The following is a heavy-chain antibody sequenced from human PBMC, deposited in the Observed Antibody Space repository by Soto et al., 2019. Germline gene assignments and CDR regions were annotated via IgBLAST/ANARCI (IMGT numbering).Heavy chain of an antibody. CDR2: IYYSGST. CDR1: GGSISSGGYY. J-gene: IGHJ4*02. V-gene: IGHV4-31*03. D-gene: IGHD3-22*01. CDR3: ARVRGTMIRRGGREPYFDY. Sequence: SETLSLTCTVSGGSISSGGYYWSWIRQHPGKGLEWIGYIYYSGSTYYNPSLKSRVTISVDTSKNQFSLKLSSVTAADTAVYYCARVRGTMIRRGGREPYFDYWGQGTLVTVSS.